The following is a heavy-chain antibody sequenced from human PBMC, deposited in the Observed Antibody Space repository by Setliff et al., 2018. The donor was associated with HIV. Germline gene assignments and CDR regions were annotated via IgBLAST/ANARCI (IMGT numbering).Heavy chain of an antibody. CDR2: IIPIFGTA. CDR3: ARQKASEYSSSFWFDP. J-gene: IGHJ5*02. CDR1: GGSFSSYA. Sequence: SVKVSCKASGGSFSSYAISWVRQAPGQGLEWMGGIIPIFGTAKYAQKFQGRVTITTDESTSTAYMELSSLGSEDTAVYYCARQKASEYSSSFWFDPWGQGTLVTVSS. D-gene: IGHD6-6*01. V-gene: IGHV1-69*05.